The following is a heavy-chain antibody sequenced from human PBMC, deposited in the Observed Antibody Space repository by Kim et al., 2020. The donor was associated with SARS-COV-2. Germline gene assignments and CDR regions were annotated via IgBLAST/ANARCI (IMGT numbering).Heavy chain of an antibody. CDR3: ARVAGYYYGSGSYYKRRDAFDI. D-gene: IGHD3-10*01. CDR2: INHSGST. CDR1: GGSFSGYY. V-gene: IGHV4-34*01. Sequence: SETLSLTCAVYGGSFSGYYWSWIRQPPGKGLEWIGEINHSGSTNYNPSLKSRVTISVDTSKNQFSLKLSSVTAADTAMYYCARVAGYYYGSGSYYKRRDAFDIWGQGTMVTVSS. J-gene: IGHJ3*02.